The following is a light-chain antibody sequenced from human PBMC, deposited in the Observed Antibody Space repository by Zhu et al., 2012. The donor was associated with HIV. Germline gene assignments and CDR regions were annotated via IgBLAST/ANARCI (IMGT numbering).Light chain of an antibody. Sequence: EVVLTQSPGTLSLSPGERATLSCRASQSINSTYLAWYQQRSGQAPRLLIYGASSRATGIPDRFSGSGSGTDFILTISRVEPEDFAVYYCHQYLSSPETFGQGTKVEIK. J-gene: IGKJ1*01. V-gene: IGKV3-20*01. CDR1: QSINSTY. CDR2: GAS. CDR3: HQYLSSPET.